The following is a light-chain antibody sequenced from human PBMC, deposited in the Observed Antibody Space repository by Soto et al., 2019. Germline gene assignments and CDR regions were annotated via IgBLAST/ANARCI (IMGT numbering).Light chain of an antibody. J-gene: IGLJ2*01. CDR3: STYTSSGTQV. Sequence: QSALTQPASVSGSPGQSITISCTGTSSDVGGYNYVSWYQQHLGKAPKLMIYEVSNRPSGVSNRFSGSKSGNTASLTISGLQGEDEADYYCSTYTSSGTQVFGGGTKLTVL. CDR1: SSDVGGYNY. V-gene: IGLV2-14*01. CDR2: EVS.